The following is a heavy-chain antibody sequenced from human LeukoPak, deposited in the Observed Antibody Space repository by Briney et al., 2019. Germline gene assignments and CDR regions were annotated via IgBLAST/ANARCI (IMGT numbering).Heavy chain of an antibody. V-gene: IGHV3-23*01. J-gene: IGHJ6*02. Sequence: GGSLRLSCAASGFTFSSYAMSWVRQAPGKGLEWVSAISGSGGSTYYADSVKGRFTISRDNSKNTLYLQMNSLRAEDTAVYYCAKFMAPPPMVRGYIRFYYYGMDVWGQGTTVTVSS. CDR1: GFTFSSYA. CDR3: AKFMAPPPMVRGYIRFYYYGMDV. CDR2: ISGSGGST. D-gene: IGHD3-10*01.